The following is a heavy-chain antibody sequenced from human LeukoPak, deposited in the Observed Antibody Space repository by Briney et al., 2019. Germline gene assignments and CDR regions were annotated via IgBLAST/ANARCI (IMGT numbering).Heavy chain of an antibody. CDR3: AKDLPPTHYFDY. CDR1: GFTFSSYG. Sequence: GGSLRLSCAASGFTFSSYGMHWVRQAPGKGLEWVAFIRYDGSNKYYADSVKGRFTISRGNSKNTLYLQMNSLRAEDTAVYYCAKDLPPTHYFDYWGQGTLVTVSS. CDR2: IRYDGSNK. V-gene: IGHV3-30*02. J-gene: IGHJ4*02.